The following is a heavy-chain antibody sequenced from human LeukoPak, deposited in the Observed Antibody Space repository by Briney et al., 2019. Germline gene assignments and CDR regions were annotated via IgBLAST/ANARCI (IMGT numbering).Heavy chain of an antibody. CDR1: GYTFTGYS. V-gene: IGHV1-2*02. Sequence: ASVTVSCKASGYTFTGYSMHWVRQAPGQGLEWMGWINPNSGATNYAQKFQGRVTMTRDTSISTAYMELSRLRSDDTAVYYCATSGSYRIIDYWGQGTLVTGSS. J-gene: IGHJ4*02. D-gene: IGHD1-26*01. CDR3: ATSGSYRIIDY. CDR2: INPNSGAT.